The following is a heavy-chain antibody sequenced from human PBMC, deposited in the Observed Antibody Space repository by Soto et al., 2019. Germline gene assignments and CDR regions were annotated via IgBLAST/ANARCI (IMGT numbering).Heavy chain of an antibody. Sequence: VGALSVSCAACGFPSSNYALVWVRQAPGKGLQWVSGIRGNGVNTYYADCVEGRFTISRDNSKNKLFLQLDSLRAEDTAVYYCEKDSRSSLYYYYGLDVWGQETTVSVP. CDR1: GFPSSNYA. D-gene: IGHD2-15*01. CDR3: EKDSRSSLYYYYGLDV. CDR2: IRGNGVNT. J-gene: IGHJ6*02. V-gene: IGHV3-23*01.